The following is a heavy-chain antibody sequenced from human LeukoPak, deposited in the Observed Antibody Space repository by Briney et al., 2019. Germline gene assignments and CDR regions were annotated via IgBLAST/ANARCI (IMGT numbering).Heavy chain of an antibody. J-gene: IGHJ4*02. CDR1: GGSISSYY. CDR2: IYYSGST. CDR3: AYETYSGSYYVDY. D-gene: IGHD1-26*01. Sequence: PSETLSLTCTVSGGSISSYYWSWIRQPPGKGLEWLGYIYYSGSTNYNPSLKSRVTISVDTSKNQFSLKLSSVTAADTAVYYCAYETYSGSYYVDYWGQGTLVTVSS. V-gene: IGHV4-59*01.